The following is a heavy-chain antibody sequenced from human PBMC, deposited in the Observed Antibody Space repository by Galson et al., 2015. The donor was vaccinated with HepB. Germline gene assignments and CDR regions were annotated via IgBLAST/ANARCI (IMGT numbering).Heavy chain of an antibody. Sequence: SLRLPCAASGFTFSNYAMSWVRQAPGKGLQWVAVITYDGTNKFYARSVKGRFTISRDNSGNTLFLHMNSLRPEDTALYYCVKGGGYSAIRGRGGFDSWGQGALVTVSS. CDR2: ITYDGTNK. CDR3: VKGGGYSAIRGRGGFDS. V-gene: IGHV3-30*04. CDR1: GFTFSNYA. D-gene: IGHD5-12*01. J-gene: IGHJ4*02.